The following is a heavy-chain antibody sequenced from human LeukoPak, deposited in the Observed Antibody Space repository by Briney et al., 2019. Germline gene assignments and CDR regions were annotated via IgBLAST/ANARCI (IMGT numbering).Heavy chain of an antibody. CDR1: VFTFSSYG. D-gene: IGHD3-10*02. Sequence: GGTLRLSCAASVFTFSSYGMSWVRQAPGKGLEWVANIKQDGSEKYYVDSVKGRFTISRDNAKNSLYLQMNSLRAEDTAVYYCAELGITMIGGVWGKGTTVTISS. V-gene: IGHV3-7*01. CDR2: IKQDGSEK. CDR3: AELGITMIGGV. J-gene: IGHJ6*04.